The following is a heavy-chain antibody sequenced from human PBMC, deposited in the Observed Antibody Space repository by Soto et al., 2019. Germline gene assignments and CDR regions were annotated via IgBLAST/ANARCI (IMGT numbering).Heavy chain of an antibody. Sequence: QVQLQESGPGLVKPSETLSLTCVVSGDSIIRSFWGWIRQPPGRGLEWIAYISDSGITFSNPSLKSRLSMSVDTSKNEFSLTLTAMTAADTAIYYCARGAGDFSGPETFDFWGQGTLVTVSS. CDR1: GDSIIRSF. CDR2: ISDSGIT. J-gene: IGHJ3*01. CDR3: ARGAGDFSGPETFDF. V-gene: IGHV4-59*01. D-gene: IGHD3-10*01.